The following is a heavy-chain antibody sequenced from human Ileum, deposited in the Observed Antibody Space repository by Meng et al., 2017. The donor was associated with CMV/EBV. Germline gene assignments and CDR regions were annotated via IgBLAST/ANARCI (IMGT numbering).Heavy chain of an antibody. D-gene: IGHD2-2*01. CDR1: GFTFSSFS. V-gene: IGHV3-21*01. CDR3: ARGYCSTTTCMGGY. CDR2: ISSSSTHI. J-gene: IGHJ4*02. Sequence: GGSLRLSCAASGFTFSSFSMNWVRQAPGKGLEWVSAISSSSTHIYYADSVRGRFTISRDNAKNSLYLQMNSLRVEDTAVYYCARGYCSTTTCMGGYWGQGTLVTVSS.